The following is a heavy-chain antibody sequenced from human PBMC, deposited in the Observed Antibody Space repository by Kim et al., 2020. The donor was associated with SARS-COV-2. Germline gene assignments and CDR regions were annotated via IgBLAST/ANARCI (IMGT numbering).Heavy chain of an antibody. V-gene: IGHV4-59*01. J-gene: IGHJ6*03. Sequence: PSPKSRVTISVDTSKNQFSLKLSSVTAADTAVYYCAGATARGYYYYYMDVWGKGTTVTVSS. CDR3: AGATARGYYYYYMDV. D-gene: IGHD3-10*01.